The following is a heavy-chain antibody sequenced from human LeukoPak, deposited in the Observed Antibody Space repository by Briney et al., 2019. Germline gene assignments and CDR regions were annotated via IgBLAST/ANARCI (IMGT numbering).Heavy chain of an antibody. CDR3: ARILLWFGDLSAFDY. J-gene: IGHJ4*02. CDR1: GFTFSSYS. CDR2: ISSSSTTI. D-gene: IGHD3-10*01. Sequence: GGSLRLSCAASGFTFSSYSMNWVRQAPGKGLEWLSYISSSSTTIYYADSVQGRFTISRDNAKNSLYLQMNSLRAEDTAMYYCARILLWFGDLSAFDYWGQGTLVTVSS. V-gene: IGHV3-48*04.